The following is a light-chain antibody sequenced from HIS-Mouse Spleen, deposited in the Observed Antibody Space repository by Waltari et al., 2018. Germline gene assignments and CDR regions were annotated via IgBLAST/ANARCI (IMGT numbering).Light chain of an antibody. V-gene: IGLV2-11*01. Sequence: QSALTQPRSVSGSPGPSVTIPCTATSRDVGGYHYVSWYQQHPGNAPKLMIYDVSKRPSGVPDRFSGSKSGNTASLTISGLQAEDEADYYCCSYAGSYIPVVFGGGTKLTVL. J-gene: IGLJ2*01. CDR1: SRDVGGYHY. CDR3: CSYAGSYIPVV. CDR2: DVS.